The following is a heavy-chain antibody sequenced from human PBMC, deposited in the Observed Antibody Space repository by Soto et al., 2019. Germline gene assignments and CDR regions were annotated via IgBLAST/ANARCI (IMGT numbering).Heavy chain of an antibody. V-gene: IGHV3-15*01. J-gene: IGHJ6*03. Sequence: EVQLVESGGGLVKPGGSLRLSCAASGFTFSNAWMSWVRQAPGKGLEWVGRIKSKTDGGTTDYAAPVKGRFTISRDDSKNTLYLQMNSLKTEDTAVYYCTTGRRATIFGVVIINPRPGVVYYMDVWGKGTTVTVSS. CDR2: IKSKTDGGTT. D-gene: IGHD3-3*01. CDR1: GFTFSNAW. CDR3: TTGRRATIFGVVIINPRPGVVYYMDV.